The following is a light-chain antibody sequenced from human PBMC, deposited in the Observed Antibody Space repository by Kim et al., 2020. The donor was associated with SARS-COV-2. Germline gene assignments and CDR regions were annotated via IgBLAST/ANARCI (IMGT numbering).Light chain of an antibody. CDR1: QGISSS. CDR2: AAS. Sequence: DIQLTQSPSFLSASVGDRVTITCRASQGISSSLAWYQQKPGKAPNLLIYAASTLQSGVPSRFGGSGSGTEFTLTISSLQPEDVATYYCQQVNSYPLTFGGGTKVDIK. V-gene: IGKV1-9*01. CDR3: QQVNSYPLT. J-gene: IGKJ4*01.